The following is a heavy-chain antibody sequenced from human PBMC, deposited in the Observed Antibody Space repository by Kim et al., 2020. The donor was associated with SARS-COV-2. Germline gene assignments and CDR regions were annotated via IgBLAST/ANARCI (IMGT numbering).Heavy chain of an antibody. D-gene: IGHD3-22*01. CDR3: AKEDFYYDSSGYSVGY. V-gene: IGHV3-30*02. Sequence: SVKGRFTISRDNSKNTLYLQMNSLRAEDTAVYYCAKEDFYYDSSGYSVGYWGQGTLVTVSS. J-gene: IGHJ4*02.